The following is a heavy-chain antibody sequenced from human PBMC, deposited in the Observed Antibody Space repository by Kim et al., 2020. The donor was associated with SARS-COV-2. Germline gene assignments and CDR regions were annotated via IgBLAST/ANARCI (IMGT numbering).Heavy chain of an antibody. V-gene: IGHV3-21*01. Sequence: GGSLRRSCAASGFTFSSYSMNWVRQAPGKGLEWVSSISSSSSYIYYADSVKGRFTISRDNAKNSLYLQMNSLRAEDTAVYYCAPTPGYCSSTSCSPQGYWGQGTLVTVSS. D-gene: IGHD2-2*01. CDR3: APTPGYCSSTSCSPQGY. J-gene: IGHJ4*02. CDR1: GFTFSSYS. CDR2: ISSSSSYI.